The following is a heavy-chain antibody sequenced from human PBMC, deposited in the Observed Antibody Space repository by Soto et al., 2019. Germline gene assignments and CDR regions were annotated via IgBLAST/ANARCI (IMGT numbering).Heavy chain of an antibody. Sequence: QVTLKESGPVLVKPTETLTLRCTVSGLSITDSEMGVSWIRQPPGQPLEWLAHIDSSGEKSYRTFLKSRPAISKDTPKSQIVLTMTNMDPADTATYYCARRQLAVAVSPGFDPWGQGIPVTVSS. CDR2: IDSSGEK. CDR3: ARRQLAVAVSPGFDP. CDR1: GLSITDSEMG. V-gene: IGHV2-26*01. D-gene: IGHD6-13*01. J-gene: IGHJ5*02.